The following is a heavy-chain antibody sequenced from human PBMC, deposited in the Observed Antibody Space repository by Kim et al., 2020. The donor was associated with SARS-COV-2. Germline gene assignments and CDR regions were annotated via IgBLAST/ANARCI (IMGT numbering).Heavy chain of an antibody. J-gene: IGHJ3*02. CDR3: ARVGGSVSCDYHGTFVI. Sequence: SETLSLTCAVSGGSFSGHYWSWIRQPPGKGLEWIGEIHYSGSTNYNPSLKSRVTISVDTSKNQFSLKLSSVTAADTAVYYCARVGGSVSCDYHGTFVIW. CDR2: IHYSGST. V-gene: IGHV4-34*01. CDR1: GGSFSGHY. D-gene: IGHD3-10*01.